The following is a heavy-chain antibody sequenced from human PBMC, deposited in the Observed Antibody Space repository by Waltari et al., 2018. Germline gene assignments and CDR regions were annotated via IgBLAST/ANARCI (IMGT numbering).Heavy chain of an antibody. D-gene: IGHD3-22*01. Sequence: EVHLLESGGGLAQPGGSLRPSCAASGFIFTSYAVGWVGLAPGRGLGWFSGSSDSVVITNSADSVKGRFTVSRDNSKNTVFLQLNSLRAEDTAIYYCARHLYSIDYLELGNWGQGTQVTVSS. V-gene: IGHV3-23*01. CDR2: SSDSVVIT. CDR1: GFIFTSYA. CDR3: ARHLYSIDYLELGN. J-gene: IGHJ4*02.